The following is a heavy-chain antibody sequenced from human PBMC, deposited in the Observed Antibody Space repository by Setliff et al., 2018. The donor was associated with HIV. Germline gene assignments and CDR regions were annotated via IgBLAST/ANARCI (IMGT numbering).Heavy chain of an antibody. J-gene: IGHJ6*02. D-gene: IGHD6-6*01. CDR2: INHGGST. V-gene: IGHV4-34*01. Sequence: PSETLSLTCTVSGGSISSYFWSWIRQPPGKGLEWIGDINHGGSTNYNPSLKSRVTISVDMSKNQISLKLSSVTAADTAVYYCAREASGSSSLLYYYYYYGMDVWGQGTTVTVSS. CDR3: AREASGSSSLLYYYYYYGMDV. CDR1: GGSISSYF.